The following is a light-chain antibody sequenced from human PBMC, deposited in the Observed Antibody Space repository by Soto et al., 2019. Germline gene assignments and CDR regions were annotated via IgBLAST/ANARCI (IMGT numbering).Light chain of an antibody. CDR1: SGHSTYI. V-gene: IGLV4-60*03. CDR2: LEGSGSY. CDR3: ETWDSNTRI. J-gene: IGLJ2*01. Sequence: QPVLTQSSSASASLGSSVKLTCTLSSGHSTYIIAWHQHQPGKAPRFLMNLEGSGSYNKRSGIPDRFSGSSSGADRYLTISNLQSEDEADYYCETWDSNTRIFGGGTKVTVL.